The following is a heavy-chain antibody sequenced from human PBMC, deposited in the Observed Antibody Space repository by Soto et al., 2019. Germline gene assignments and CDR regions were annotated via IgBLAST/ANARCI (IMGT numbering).Heavy chain of an antibody. V-gene: IGHV3-21*01. Sequence: SIKHWLPEDRWDAQAWVPSISSSSSYIYYADSVKGRFTIYRDNAKNSLYLQMNSLRAEDTAVYYCARGLRDDAFWSGYPEAYYGRDGWGPGTLVNGS. J-gene: IGHJ6*02. CDR3: ARGLRDDAFWSGYPEAYYGRDG. CDR1: SI. D-gene: IGHD3-3*01. CDR2: ISSSSSYI.